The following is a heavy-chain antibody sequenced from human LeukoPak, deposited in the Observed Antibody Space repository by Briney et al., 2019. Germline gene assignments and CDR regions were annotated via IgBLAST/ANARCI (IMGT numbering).Heavy chain of an antibody. CDR1: GFTFSSYA. Sequence: GGSLRLSCVASGFTFSSYAMSWVRQAPGKRLDWVAGISGRGANTYHADSVKGRFTISRDNFKNTLYLQMNSLRGEDTAVYYCVSLIVGATDSWGQGTLVTVSS. CDR2: ISGRGANT. CDR3: VSLIVGATDS. V-gene: IGHV3-23*01. J-gene: IGHJ5*01. D-gene: IGHD1-26*01.